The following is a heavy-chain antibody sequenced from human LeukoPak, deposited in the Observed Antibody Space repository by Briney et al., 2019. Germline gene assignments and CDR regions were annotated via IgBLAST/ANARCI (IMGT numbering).Heavy chain of an antibody. CDR1: GYTFTGYY. CDR3: ARGLLGYCSSTSCYKY. D-gene: IGHD2-2*02. V-gene: IGHV1-2*02. Sequence: ASVKVSCKASGYTFTGYYMHWVRQAPGQGLEWMGWINPNSGGTNYAQKFQGRVTMTRDTSISTAYMELSRLRSDDTAVYYCARGLLGYCSSTSCYKYWGQGTLVTVSS. CDR2: INPNSGGT. J-gene: IGHJ4*02.